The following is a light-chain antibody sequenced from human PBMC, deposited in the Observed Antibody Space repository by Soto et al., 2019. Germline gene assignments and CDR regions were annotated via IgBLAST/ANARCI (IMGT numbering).Light chain of an antibody. J-gene: IGKJ1*01. V-gene: IGKV1-39*02. CDR3: QRRSNWPSWT. CDR2: AAS. CDR1: QSISNH. Sequence: DIQMTQSTSPLSASVEDRVIITCRASQSISNHLNWYQQKPGKAPKLLIYAASSLQSGVPSRFSGSGSGTDFTLTISCLETEYLAVYYCQRRSNWPSWTFGAGTKVDIK.